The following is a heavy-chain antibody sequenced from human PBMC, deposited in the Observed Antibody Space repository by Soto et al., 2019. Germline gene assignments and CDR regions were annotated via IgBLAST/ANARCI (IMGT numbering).Heavy chain of an antibody. D-gene: IGHD1-26*01. J-gene: IGHJ6*02. CDR3: ARTLNSGSYYRGYYYYGMDV. CDR1: GGSISSSNW. CDR2: IYHSGST. V-gene: IGHV4-4*02. Sequence: SETLSLTCAVSGGSISSSNWWSWVRQPPGKGLEWIGEIYHSGSTNYNPSLKSRVTISVDKSKNQFSLKLSSVTAADTAVYYCARTLNSGSYYRGYYYYGMDVWGQGTTVTVSS.